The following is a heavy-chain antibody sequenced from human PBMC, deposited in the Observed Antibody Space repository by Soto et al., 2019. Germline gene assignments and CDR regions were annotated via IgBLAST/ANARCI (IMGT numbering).Heavy chain of an antibody. V-gene: IGHV1-3*01. D-gene: IGHD2-15*01. CDR3: ARDDCSGGSCYHYYYMDV. CDR2: INAGNGNT. CDR1: GYTFTSYA. J-gene: IGHJ6*03. Sequence: ASVKVSCKASGYTFTSYAMHWVRQAPGQRLEWMGWINAGNGNTKYSQKFQGRVTITRDTSASTAYMELSSLRSEDTAVYYCARDDCSGGSCYHYYYMDVWGKGTTVTVSS.